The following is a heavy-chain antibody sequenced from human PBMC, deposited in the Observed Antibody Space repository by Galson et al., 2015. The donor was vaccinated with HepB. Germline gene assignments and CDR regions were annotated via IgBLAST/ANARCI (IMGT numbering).Heavy chain of an antibody. V-gene: IGHV1-69*13. D-gene: IGHD3-10*01. Sequence: SVKVSCKASGGTFSSYAISWVRQAPGQGLEWMGGIIPIFGTANYAQKFQGRVTITADESTSTAYMELSSLRSEDTAVYYCARGNSGSSLLPYYYYGMDVWGQGTTVTVSS. CDR2: IIPIFGTA. CDR3: ARGNSGSSLLPYYYYGMDV. CDR1: GGTFSSYA. J-gene: IGHJ6*02.